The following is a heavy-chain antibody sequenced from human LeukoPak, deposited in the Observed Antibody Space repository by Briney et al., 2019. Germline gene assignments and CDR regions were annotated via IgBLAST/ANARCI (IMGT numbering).Heavy chain of an antibody. D-gene: IGHD2-2*01. V-gene: IGHV1-2*02. CDR3: EREGCSSTSCYPAPNWFDP. CDR2: SNPNSGGT. CDR1: GYTFTGYY. Sequence: ASVKVSCKASGYTFTGYYMHWVRQAPGQGLEWMGCSNPNSGGTNYAQKFQGRVTMTRDTSISTAYMELSRLRSDDTAVYYCEREGCSSTSCYPAPNWFDPWGQGTLVTVSS. J-gene: IGHJ5*02.